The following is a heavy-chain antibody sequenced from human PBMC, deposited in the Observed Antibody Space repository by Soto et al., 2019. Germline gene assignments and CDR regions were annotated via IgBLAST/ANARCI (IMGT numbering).Heavy chain of an antibody. CDR2: INPSGGST. CDR3: ARSYGCGDCPNNWFDP. CDR1: GYIFSGYY. V-gene: IGHV1-46*01. J-gene: IGHJ5*02. D-gene: IGHD2-21*02. Sequence: ASVKVSCKASGYIFSGYYIHWVRQVPGQGLEWMGIINPSGGSTIYAQEFQGRVTMTRDTSTSTVYMELSSLRSEDTAMYYCARSYGCGDCPNNWFDPWGQGTLVTVSS.